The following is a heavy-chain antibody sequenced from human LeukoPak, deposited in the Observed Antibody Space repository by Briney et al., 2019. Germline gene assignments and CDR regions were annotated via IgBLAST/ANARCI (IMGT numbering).Heavy chain of an antibody. CDR1: GFTFSSYS. D-gene: IGHD3-3*01. J-gene: IGHJ4*02. CDR2: ISSSSSTI. Sequence: GGSLRLSCAASGFTFSSYSMNWVRQAPGKGLEWVSYISSSSSTIYYADSEKGRFTISRDNAKNSLYLQMNSLRAEDTAVYYCARDLGETYYDFWSGYPAYWGQGTLVTVSS. CDR3: ARDLGETYYDFWSGYPAY. V-gene: IGHV3-48*01.